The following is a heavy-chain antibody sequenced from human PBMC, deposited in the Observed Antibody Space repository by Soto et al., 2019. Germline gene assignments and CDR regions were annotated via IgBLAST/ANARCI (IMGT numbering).Heavy chain of an antibody. CDR1: GYTFTSYD. D-gene: IGHD3-3*01. Sequence: ASVKVSCKASGYTFTSYDINWVRQATGQGLEWMGWMNPNSGNTGYAQKFQGRVTMTRNTSISTAYMELSSLRSEDTAVYYCARAVPNGSTIFGVVRLRLRSYFDYWGQGTLVTVSS. J-gene: IGHJ4*02. CDR3: ARAVPNGSTIFGVVRLRLRSYFDY. CDR2: MNPNSGNT. V-gene: IGHV1-8*01.